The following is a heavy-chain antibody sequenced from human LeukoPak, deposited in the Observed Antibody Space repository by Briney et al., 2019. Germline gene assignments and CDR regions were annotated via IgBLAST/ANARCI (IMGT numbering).Heavy chain of an antibody. CDR3: ARALPYDSSGYYAYYFDY. V-gene: IGHV4-31*03. Sequence: SETLSLTCTVSGGSISSGGYYWSWIRQHPGKGLEWIGYIYYSGSTYYNPSLKSRVTISVDTSKNQFSLKLSSVTAADTAVYYCARALPYDSSGYYAYYFDYWGQGTLVTVSS. CDR1: GGSISSGGYY. CDR2: IYYSGST. D-gene: IGHD3-22*01. J-gene: IGHJ4*02.